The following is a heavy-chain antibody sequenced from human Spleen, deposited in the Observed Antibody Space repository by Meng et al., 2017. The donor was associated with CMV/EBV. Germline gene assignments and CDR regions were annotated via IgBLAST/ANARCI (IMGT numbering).Heavy chain of an antibody. V-gene: IGHV3-53*05. Sequence: GESLKISCAASGFTVSSNYMSWVRQAPGKGLEWVSVIYSGGSTYYADSVKGRFTISRDNSKNTLYLQMNSLRIEDTAVYYCARVQGPYYYGSGSYYRDYWGQGTLVTVSS. D-gene: IGHD3-10*01. J-gene: IGHJ4*02. CDR1: GFTVSSNY. CDR3: ARVQGPYYYGSGSYYRDY. CDR2: IYSGGST.